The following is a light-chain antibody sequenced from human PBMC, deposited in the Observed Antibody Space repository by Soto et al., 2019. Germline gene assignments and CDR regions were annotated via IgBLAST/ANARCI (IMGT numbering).Light chain of an antibody. CDR1: QTFSNSF. Sequence: ETVLTQSPGTLSFSPGERATLSCRASQTFSNSFLSWFQQIPGQAPRLLIYGESMRATGIPDRFSGSGSGKDFTLTISRLEQEDFAVYYRQQYSPPITFGQGTRLEIK. J-gene: IGKJ5*01. CDR2: GES. V-gene: IGKV3-20*01. CDR3: QQYSPPIT.